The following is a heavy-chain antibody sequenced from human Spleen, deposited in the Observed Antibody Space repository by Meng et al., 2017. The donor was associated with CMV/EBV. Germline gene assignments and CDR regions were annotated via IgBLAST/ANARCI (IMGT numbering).Heavy chain of an antibody. Sequence: GESLKISCAASGFTFSSYNMNWVRQAPGKGLEWVSSISSSRYIFYADSAKGRFTISRDNAKNSLFLQMDSLRAEDTAVYYCARDRIRNDFWSGYLDFWGQGALVTVSS. CDR2: ISSSRYI. CDR1: GFTFSSYN. D-gene: IGHD3-3*01. CDR3: ARDRIRNDFWSGYLDF. V-gene: IGHV3-21*01. J-gene: IGHJ4*02.